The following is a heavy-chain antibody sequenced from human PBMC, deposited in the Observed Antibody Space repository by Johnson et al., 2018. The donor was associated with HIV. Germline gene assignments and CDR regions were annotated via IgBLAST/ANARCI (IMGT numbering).Heavy chain of an antibody. J-gene: IGHJ3*02. CDR3: ARDGGIGSTREDAFDI. D-gene: IGHD2-2*01. CDR2: ISYDGSTK. V-gene: IGHV3-30-3*01. CDR1: GFTFSSYA. Sequence: QVQLVESGGGVVQPGRSLRLSCAASGFTFSSYAMHWVRQAPGNGLEWVAVISYDGSTKYYADSVKGRFTISRDTSQYTLYLQMNSLRAEDTAVYYCARDGGIGSTREDAFDIWGQGTMVIVSS.